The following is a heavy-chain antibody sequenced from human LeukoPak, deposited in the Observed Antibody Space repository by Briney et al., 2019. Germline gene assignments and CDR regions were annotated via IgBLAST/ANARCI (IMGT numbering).Heavy chain of an antibody. D-gene: IGHD3-22*01. J-gene: IGHJ4*02. CDR2: ISYDGSKK. CDR3: ARDGDPYDSSGYYIRHKFAGGLSYFDF. Sequence: GGSLRLSCAASGFSFSTFAMHWVRQAPGKGLEWVATISYDGSKKYYADSVRGRFTISREKSKNTLHLQMNSLRAEDTAVYYCARDGDPYDSSGYYIRHKFAGGLSYFDFWGQGTLVTVSS. V-gene: IGHV3-30-3*01. CDR1: GFSFSTFA.